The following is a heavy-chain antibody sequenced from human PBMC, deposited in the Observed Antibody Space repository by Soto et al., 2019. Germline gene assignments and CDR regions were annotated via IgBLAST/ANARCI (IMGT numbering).Heavy chain of an antibody. V-gene: IGHV3-23*01. Sequence: GGSLRLSCAASGFTFSSYALSWVRQAPGKGLEWVSAISANGQGIYYADSVRGRFTISRDNSKNTIFLHMDSLRAEDTAVYYCAKDRNYPRDYFHYWGQETLVTVSS. CDR1: GFTFSSYA. D-gene: IGHD1-7*01. CDR2: ISANGQGI. CDR3: AKDRNYPRDYFHY. J-gene: IGHJ4*02.